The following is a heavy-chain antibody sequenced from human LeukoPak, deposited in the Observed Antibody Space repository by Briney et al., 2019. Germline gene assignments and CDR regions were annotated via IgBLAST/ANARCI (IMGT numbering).Heavy chain of an antibody. CDR1: GYSFSTYW. Sequence: GESLKISCNGSGYSFSTYWIAWVRQMPGKGLEWMGSIYPGDSDTKYSPSFQGQVTMSADKSVNAAFIQWSGLKASDAAIYYCARLPQPIWSGLGLAYWGQGTRVTISS. J-gene: IGHJ4*02. CDR3: ARLPQPIWSGLGLAY. CDR2: IYPGDSDT. V-gene: IGHV5-51*01. D-gene: IGHD3-10*02.